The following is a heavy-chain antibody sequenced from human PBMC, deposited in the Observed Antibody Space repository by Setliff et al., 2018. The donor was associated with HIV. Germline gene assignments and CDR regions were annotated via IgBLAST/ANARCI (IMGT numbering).Heavy chain of an antibody. CDR1: GGSLSGYY. CDR3: ARGRMATVFIRNWIDP. J-gene: IGHJ5*02. CDR2: INHSGST. D-gene: IGHD4-4*01. V-gene: IGHV4-34*01. Sequence: SQTLSLTCAVYGGSLSGYYWTWIRQPPGKGLEWIGEINHSGSTNYNQSLKSRVTISIDTFKNQFSLKLSSVTAADTAMYYCARGRMATVFIRNWIDPWGQGSLVTVSS.